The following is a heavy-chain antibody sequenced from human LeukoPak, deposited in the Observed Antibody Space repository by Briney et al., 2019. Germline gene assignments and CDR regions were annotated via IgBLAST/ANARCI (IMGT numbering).Heavy chain of an antibody. CDR3: ARGDYGGNSGLGFDY. D-gene: IGHD4-23*01. J-gene: IGHJ4*02. CDR2: INPSGGST. Sequence: ASVKVSWKASGYTFTSYYMHWVRQAPVQGLEWMGIINPSGGSTSYAQKFQGRVTMTRDTSTSTVYMELSSLRSEDTAVYYCARGDYGGNSGLGFDYWGQGTLVTVSS. V-gene: IGHV1-46*01. CDR1: GYTFTSYY.